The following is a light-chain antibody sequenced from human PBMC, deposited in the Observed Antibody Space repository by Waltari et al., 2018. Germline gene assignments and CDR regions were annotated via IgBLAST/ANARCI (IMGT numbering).Light chain of an antibody. CDR1: QGISSY. Sequence: AIRMTQSPSSLSASTGDRVTITCRASQGISSYLAWYQQKPGKVPKLLIYAASTLQSGVPSRFSGSGSGTDFTLTISCLQSEDFATYYCQQYYSYPSTFGPGTKVDIK. CDR2: AAS. CDR3: QQYYSYPST. J-gene: IGKJ3*01. V-gene: IGKV1-8*01.